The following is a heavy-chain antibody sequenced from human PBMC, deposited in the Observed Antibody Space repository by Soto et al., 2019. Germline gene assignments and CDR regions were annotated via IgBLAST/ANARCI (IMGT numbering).Heavy chain of an antibody. CDR3: ARAGQYYDATGYAD. Sequence: QVKLVQSGTEVKKPGASIKVSCKASGYSFATSGMTWVRQAPGQGLEWMGGISVYNGNTNYDQNLHDRVTITTDPPTNTAYSEVRNLRSDDTAVYYCARAGQYYDATGYADWGQGTLVTVSS. V-gene: IGHV1-18*01. D-gene: IGHD3-22*01. CDR2: ISVYNGNT. J-gene: IGHJ4*02. CDR1: GYSFATSG.